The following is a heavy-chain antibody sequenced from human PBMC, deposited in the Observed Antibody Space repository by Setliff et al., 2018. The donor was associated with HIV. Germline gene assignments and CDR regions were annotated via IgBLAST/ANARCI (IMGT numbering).Heavy chain of an antibody. CDR2: LASYNDDA. J-gene: IGHJ4*02. D-gene: IGHD4-17*01. V-gene: IGHV1-18*01. CDR1: GYTFTNYG. CDR3: ARGQYGDELFDY. Sequence: ASVKDSCKASGYTFTNYGITWVRQAPGHGLEWMGWLASYNDDANYAQNLQGRVTMTTDKSTSTAYMELRSLRSDDTAVYYCARGQYGDELFDYWGQGTLVTVSS.